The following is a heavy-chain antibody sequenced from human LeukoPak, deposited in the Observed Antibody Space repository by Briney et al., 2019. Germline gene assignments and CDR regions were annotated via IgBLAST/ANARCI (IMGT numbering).Heavy chain of an antibody. CDR2: ISSSSSTI. Sequence: PGGSLRLSCAASGFTFSSYSMNWVRQAPGKGLEWVSYISSSSSTIYYADSVKGRFTISRDNAKNSLYLQMNSLRAEDTAVYYCARDEDSSWDNYYYYYGMDVWGQGTTVTVSS. CDR1: GFTFSSYS. CDR3: ARDEDSSWDNYYYYYGMDV. J-gene: IGHJ6*02. V-gene: IGHV3-48*01. D-gene: IGHD6-13*01.